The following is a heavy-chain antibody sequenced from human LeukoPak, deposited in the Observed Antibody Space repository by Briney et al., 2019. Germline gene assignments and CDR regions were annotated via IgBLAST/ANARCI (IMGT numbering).Heavy chain of an antibody. CDR1: GCSISSYY. V-gene: IGHV4-4*07. CDR3: ARGLPDSSGYYTAEYFQH. J-gene: IGHJ1*01. D-gene: IGHD3-22*01. CDR2: IYTSGST. Sequence: PSETLSLTCTVSGCSISSYYWSWIRQPAAKGLEWIGRIYTSGSTNYNPSLKSRVTMSVDTSKNQFSLKLSSVTAADTAVYYRARGLPDSSGYYTAEYFQHWGQGTLVTVSS.